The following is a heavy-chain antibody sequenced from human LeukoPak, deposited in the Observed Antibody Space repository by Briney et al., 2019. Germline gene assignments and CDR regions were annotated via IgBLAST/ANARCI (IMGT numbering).Heavy chain of an antibody. CDR3: ARLTGRNDY. CDR1: GGTFSSYA. V-gene: IGHV1-69*04. D-gene: IGHD7-27*01. J-gene: IGHJ4*02. Sequence: GASVKVSCKAPGGTFSSYAISWVRQAPGQGLEWMGRIIPILGIANYAQKFQGRVTITADKSTSTAYMELSSLRSEDTAVYYCARLTGRNDYWGQGTLVTVSS. CDR2: IIPILGIA.